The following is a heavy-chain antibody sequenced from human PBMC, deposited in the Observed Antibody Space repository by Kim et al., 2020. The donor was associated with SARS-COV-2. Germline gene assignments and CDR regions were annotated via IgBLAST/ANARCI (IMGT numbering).Heavy chain of an antibody. CDR3: ARGYSSGWGVTY. Sequence: GGSLRLSCAASGFTFSSYEMNWVRQAPGKGLEWVSYISSRGITIYYADSVKGRFTNSRDNAKNSLYLQMNSLRAEDTAIYYCARGYSSGWGVTYWGQGTLVTVSS. CDR1: GFTFSSYE. D-gene: IGHD6-19*01. V-gene: IGHV3-48*03. CDR2: ISSRGITI. J-gene: IGHJ4*02.